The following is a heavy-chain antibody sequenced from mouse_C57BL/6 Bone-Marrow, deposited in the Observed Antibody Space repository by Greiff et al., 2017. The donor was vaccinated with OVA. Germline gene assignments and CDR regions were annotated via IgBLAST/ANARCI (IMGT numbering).Heavy chain of an antibody. D-gene: IGHD2-3*01. Sequence: QVQLQQPGAELVKPGASVKLSCKASGYTFTSYWMHWVKQRPGQGLEWIGMIHPNSGSTNYNEKFKSKATLTVDKSSSTAYMQLSSLTSEDSAVYYCARSRIYDGYYPYWYFDVWGTGTTVTVSS. CDR3: ARSRIYDGYYPYWYFDV. CDR2: IHPNSGST. J-gene: IGHJ1*03. CDR1: GYTFTSYW. V-gene: IGHV1-64*01.